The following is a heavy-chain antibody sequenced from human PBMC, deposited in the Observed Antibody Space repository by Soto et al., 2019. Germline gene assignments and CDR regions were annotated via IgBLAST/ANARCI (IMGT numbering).Heavy chain of an antibody. CDR1: GGTFSSYA. V-gene: IGHV1-69*01. CDR3: ARDSGSSIAARKGMDV. CDR2: IIPIFGTA. J-gene: IGHJ6*02. D-gene: IGHD6-6*01. Sequence: QVQLVQSGAEVKKPGSSVKVSCKASGGTFSSYATSWVRQAPGQGLEWMGGIIPIFGTANYAQKFQGRVTITADESTSTAYMELSSLRSEDTAVYYCARDSGSSIAARKGMDVWGQGTTVTVSS.